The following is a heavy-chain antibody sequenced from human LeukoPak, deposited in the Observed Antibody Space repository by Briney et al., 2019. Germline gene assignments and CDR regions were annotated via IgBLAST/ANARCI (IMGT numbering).Heavy chain of an antibody. CDR2: IIPILGIA. Sequence: ASVKVSCKASGGTFSSYAISWVRQAPGQGLEWMGRIIPILGIANYAQKLQGRVTITADKSTSTAYMELSSLRSEDTAVYYCARAAVVVTDYYGMDVWGQGTTVTVSS. D-gene: IGHD3-22*01. V-gene: IGHV1-69*04. CDR1: GGTFSSYA. J-gene: IGHJ6*02. CDR3: ARAAVVVTDYYGMDV.